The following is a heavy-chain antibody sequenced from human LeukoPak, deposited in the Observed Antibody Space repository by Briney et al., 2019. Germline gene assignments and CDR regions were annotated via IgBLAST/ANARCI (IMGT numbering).Heavy chain of an antibody. CDR1: GYTFTGYY. CDR2: INPNSGGT. D-gene: IGHD3-22*01. CDR3: ARDEDYYYDSSGFAY. J-gene: IGHJ4*02. Sequence: ASVKVSCKASGYTFTGYYMHWVRQAPGQGLEWMGWINPNSGGTNYAQKFQGRVTMTRDTSISTAYMELSRLRSDDTAVYYCARDEDYYYDSSGFAYWGQGTLVTVSS. V-gene: IGHV1-2*02.